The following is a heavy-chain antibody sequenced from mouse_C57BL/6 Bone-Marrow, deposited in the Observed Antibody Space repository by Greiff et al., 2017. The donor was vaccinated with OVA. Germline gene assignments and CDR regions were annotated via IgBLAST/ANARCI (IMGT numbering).Heavy chain of an antibody. CDR1: GYAFSSSW. CDR3: ARATVGEGWYFDV. J-gene: IGHJ1*03. D-gene: IGHD1-1*01. V-gene: IGHV1-82*01. CDR2: IYPGDGDT. Sequence: QVQLQQSGPELVKPGASVKISCKASGYAFSSSWMNWVKQRPGKGLEWIGRIYPGDGDTNNNGKFKGKATLSADKSSSTAYMELSSVTSEDSAVYFCARATVGEGWYFDVWGTGTTVTVSS.